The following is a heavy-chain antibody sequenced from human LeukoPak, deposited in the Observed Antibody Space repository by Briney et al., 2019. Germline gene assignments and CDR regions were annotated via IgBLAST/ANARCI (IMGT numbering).Heavy chain of an antibody. V-gene: IGHV1-8*01. CDR2: MNPNSGNT. CDR1: GYTFTSYD. D-gene: IGHD1-26*01. J-gene: IGHJ4*02. CDR3: ARGRERGSYLLGY. Sequence: ASVKVSCKAAGYTFTSYDIKWVRQATGQGLEWMGWMNPNSGNTGYKQTFQGRGTMTRTTSISTAYMELSSLRSEDTAVYYCARGRERGSYLLGYWGQGTLVTVSS.